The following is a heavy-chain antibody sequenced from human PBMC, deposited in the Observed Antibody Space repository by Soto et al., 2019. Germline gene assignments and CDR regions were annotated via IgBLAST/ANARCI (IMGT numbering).Heavy chain of an antibody. CDR1: GFTFSSYS. D-gene: IGHD6-19*01. J-gene: IGHJ4*02. V-gene: IGHV3-48*02. CDR3: ASINGYSSGWPDY. Sequence: EVQLVESGGGLVQPGGSLRLSCAASGFTFSSYSMNWVRQAPGKGLEWVSYISSSSSTIYYADSVKGRFTISRDNAKNALYLQMNSLRDEDTAVYYCASINGYSSGWPDYWGQGTLVTVSS. CDR2: ISSSSSTI.